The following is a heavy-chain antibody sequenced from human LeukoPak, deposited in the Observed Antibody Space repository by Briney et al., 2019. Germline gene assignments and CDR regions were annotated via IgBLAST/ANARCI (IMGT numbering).Heavy chain of an antibody. Sequence: SETLSLTCAVYGGSFSGYYWSWIRQPPGKGLEWIGEINHSGSTNYNPSLKSRVTISVDTSENQFSLKLSSVTAADTAVYYCARGTTSSSFDYWGQGTLVTVSS. CDR1: GGSFSGYY. CDR3: ARGTTSSSFDY. D-gene: IGHD6-6*01. V-gene: IGHV4-34*01. J-gene: IGHJ4*02. CDR2: INHSGST.